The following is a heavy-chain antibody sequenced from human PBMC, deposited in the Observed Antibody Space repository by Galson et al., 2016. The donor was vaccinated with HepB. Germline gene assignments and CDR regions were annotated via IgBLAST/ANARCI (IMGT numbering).Heavy chain of an antibody. CDR2: IYHSGNT. V-gene: IGHV4-39*01. J-gene: IGHJ4*02. Sequence: ETLSLTCTVSGGSIRGSIYYRGWIRQPPGKGLEWIGSIYHSGNTYYSPSLSPSLKSRVTISVDTSKNQFSLKLSSVNAADTAVYYCARVLYGSDYYFDGRRYFDYWGLGTLVTGSA. CDR3: ARVLYGSDYYFDGRRYFDY. CDR1: GGSIRGSIYY. D-gene: IGHD3-22*01.